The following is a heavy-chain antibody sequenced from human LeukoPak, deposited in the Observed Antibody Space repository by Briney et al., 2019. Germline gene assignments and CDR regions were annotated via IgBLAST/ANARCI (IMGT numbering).Heavy chain of an antibody. CDR3: ARDLVRFGGWYDY. Sequence: GGSLRLSCAASGFTFSSYAMGWVRQAPGRGLEWVSTIGGNGDGGNTYYADSVKGRFTISRDNSKNTLYLQMNSLRAEDTAIYYCARDLVRFGGWYDYWGQGTLVTVSS. J-gene: IGHJ4*02. CDR2: IGGNGDGGNT. D-gene: IGHD6-19*01. V-gene: IGHV3-23*01. CDR1: GFTFSSYA.